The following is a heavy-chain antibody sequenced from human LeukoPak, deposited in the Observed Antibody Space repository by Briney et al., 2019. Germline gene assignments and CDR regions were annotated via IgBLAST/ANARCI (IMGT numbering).Heavy chain of an antibody. CDR1: GFTFSTYA. CDR2: ISGYGETR. J-gene: IGHJ4*02. V-gene: IGHV3-23*01. Sequence: GGSLRLSCATSGFTFSTYAMTWLRQPPGKGLEWVSTISGYGETRYYADSVKGRFTISRDSSKNMVYMQMNSLRAEDTALYYCATRGDTRGYFDSWGQGTLVAVSS. D-gene: IGHD3-22*01. CDR3: ATRGDTRGYFDS.